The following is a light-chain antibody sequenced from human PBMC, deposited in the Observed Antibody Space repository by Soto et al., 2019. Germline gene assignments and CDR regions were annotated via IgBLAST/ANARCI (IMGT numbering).Light chain of an antibody. Sequence: EIVLTQSPGTLSLSPGEGATLSCRASQSVSTSYLAWYQQKPGQAPRLVIYGASSRATGIPDRFSGSGSGADFALTISRLEPEDFAVYYCQQYGSVPLTFGGGTKVEIK. CDR2: GAS. CDR3: QQYGSVPLT. V-gene: IGKV3-20*01. CDR1: QSVSTSY. J-gene: IGKJ4*01.